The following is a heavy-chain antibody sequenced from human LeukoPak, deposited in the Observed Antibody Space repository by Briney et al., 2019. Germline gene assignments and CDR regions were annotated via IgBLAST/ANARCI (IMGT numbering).Heavy chain of an antibody. CDR2: IYPSGST. J-gene: IGHJ6*03. CDR1: GGSFSSYY. CDR3: ARDTRFLEWSYYYYYYMDV. V-gene: IGHV4-4*07. Sequence: SETLSLTCAVYGGSFSSYYWSWIRQPAGKGLEWIGRIYPSGSTNYNPSLKSRVTMSVDTSKNQFSLKLSSVTAADTAVYYCARDTRFLEWSYYYYYYMDVWGKGTTVTVSS. D-gene: IGHD3-3*01.